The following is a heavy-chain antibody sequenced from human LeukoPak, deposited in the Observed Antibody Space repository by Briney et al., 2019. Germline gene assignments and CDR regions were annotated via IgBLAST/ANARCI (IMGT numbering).Heavy chain of an antibody. V-gene: IGHV4-39*07. CDR1: GGSISSSSYY. D-gene: IGHD3-10*01. Sequence: SETLSLTCTVSGGSISSSSYYWGWIRQPPGKGLEWIGNIYYSGSTYYNPSHKSRVTISVDTSKNQFSLKLSSVTAADTAVYYCARGVIWYYYGSGSYYWFDPWGQGTLVTVSS. CDR2: IYYSGST. J-gene: IGHJ5*02. CDR3: ARGVIWYYYGSGSYYWFDP.